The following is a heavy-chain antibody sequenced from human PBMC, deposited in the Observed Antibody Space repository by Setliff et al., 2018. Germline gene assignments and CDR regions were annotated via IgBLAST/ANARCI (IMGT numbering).Heavy chain of an antibody. J-gene: IGHJ5*02. CDR1: GDSIGRGGYY. V-gene: IGHV4-31*03. CDR2: IYYSGST. D-gene: IGHD3-16*01. Sequence: PSETLSLTCSVSGDSIGRGGYYWSWIRQQPGKGLEWIASIYYSGSTYYNPSLKSRLRVSMDSSKNQFHLDLSSVTAADTAVYYCARDRRGGYGAINWFDPWGQGTLVTVSS. CDR3: ARDRRGGYGAINWFDP.